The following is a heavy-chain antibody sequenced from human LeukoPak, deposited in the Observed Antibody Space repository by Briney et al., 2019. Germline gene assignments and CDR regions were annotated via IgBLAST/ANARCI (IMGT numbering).Heavy chain of an antibody. D-gene: IGHD5-24*01. CDR2: IYYSGST. V-gene: IGHV4-31*03. CDR1: GGSISSGGYY. Sequence: SQTLSLTCTVSGGSISSGGYYWSWIRQHPGKGLEWIGYIYYSGSTYYNPSLKSRVTISVDTSKNQFSLKLSSVTAEDTAVYYCAREVLIATITNYGMDVWGQGTTVTVSS. J-gene: IGHJ6*02. CDR3: AREVLIATITNYGMDV.